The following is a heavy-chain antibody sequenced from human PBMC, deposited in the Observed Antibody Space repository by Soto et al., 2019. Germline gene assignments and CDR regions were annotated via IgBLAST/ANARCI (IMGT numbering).Heavy chain of an antibody. CDR1: GITFIADA. V-gene: IGHV3-23*01. D-gene: IGHD6-13*01. Sequence: GGSLRLSCAASGITFIADAMSWVRQAPGKGLEWVSAISGSGATTYYADSVKGRFTISRGKSKNTLYLQMNSLRAEDTALYYCAKSFSSNWYDYFDYWGQGSLVTVYS. CDR3: AKSFSSNWYDYFDY. CDR2: ISGSGATT. J-gene: IGHJ4*02.